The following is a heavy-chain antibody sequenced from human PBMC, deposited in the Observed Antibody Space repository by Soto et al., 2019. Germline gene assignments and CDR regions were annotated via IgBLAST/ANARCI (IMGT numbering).Heavy chain of an antibody. CDR1: GGSFSGYY. CDR2: INHSGST. V-gene: IGHV4-34*01. Sequence: QVQLQQWGAGLLKPSETLSLTCAVSGGSFSGYYWSWIRQPPGKGLEWIGEINHSGSTNYNPSLRSRVIMSVDTSKNHFSLKLTSVTAADTAVYYCAGVNQNWNYRPSYSDVIDVWGKGTTVTVSS. D-gene: IGHD1-7*01. CDR3: AGVNQNWNYRPSYSDVIDV. J-gene: IGHJ6*04.